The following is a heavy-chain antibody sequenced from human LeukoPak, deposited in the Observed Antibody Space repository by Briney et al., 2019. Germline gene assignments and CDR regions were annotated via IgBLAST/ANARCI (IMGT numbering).Heavy chain of an antibody. D-gene: IGHD6-19*01. V-gene: IGHV3-13*01. CDR1: GFTFSSYD. CDR2: IGTAGDT. CDR3: ARGSLSAVAGTAGDAFDI. Sequence: GGSLRLSCAASGFTFSSYDMHWVRQATGKGLEWVSAIGTAGDTYYPGSVKGRFTISRENAKNSLYLQMNSLRAGDTAVYYCARGSLSAVAGTAGDAFDIWGQGTMVTVSS. J-gene: IGHJ3*02.